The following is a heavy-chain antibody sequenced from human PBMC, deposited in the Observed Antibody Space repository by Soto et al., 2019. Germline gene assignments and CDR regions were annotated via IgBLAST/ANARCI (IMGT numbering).Heavy chain of an antibody. Sequence: PGWSLRLSCAASGVTVSSKYMSWVRQAPGKGLEWVSLIQSGGPTYYADSVKGRFTISRDTSENTVHLQMDSLRAEDTAVYYCARDDVLCDGGRCYGVPLDVWGTGTTVTVSS. V-gene: IGHV3-66*01. D-gene: IGHD2-15*01. CDR3: ARDDVLCDGGRCYGVPLDV. CDR1: GVTVSSKY. CDR2: IQSGGPT. J-gene: IGHJ6*04.